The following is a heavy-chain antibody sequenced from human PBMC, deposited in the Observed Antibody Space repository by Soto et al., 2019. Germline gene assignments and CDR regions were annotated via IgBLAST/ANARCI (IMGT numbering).Heavy chain of an antibody. V-gene: IGHV3-23*01. CDR3: AKTPRGRYCAYGICYPLDY. CDR1: GFTFSTYA. J-gene: IGHJ4*02. Sequence: TGGSLRLSCEASGFTFSTYAMSWVRQAPGKGLEWVSTITGGGGSAYYADSVKGRFTISRDNSRNTLYLQMNSLRAEDTAIYYCAKTPRGRYCAYGICYPLDYWGQGSLVTVSS. CDR2: ITGGGGSA. D-gene: IGHD2-8*01.